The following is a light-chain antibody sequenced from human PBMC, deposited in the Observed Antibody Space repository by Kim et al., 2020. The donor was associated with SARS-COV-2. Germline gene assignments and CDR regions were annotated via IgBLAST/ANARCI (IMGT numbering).Light chain of an antibody. CDR3: QQYNNWPLT. Sequence: EIVMTQSPATVSVSPGEGVTLSCRASETLDRNLAWYQQKPGQSPRLLIYGASTRAAGVPARYTGSGSGTEFTLTISGLQSEDFAVYHCQQYNNWPLTFGGGTKVDIK. CDR2: GAS. J-gene: IGKJ4*01. V-gene: IGKV3-15*01. CDR1: ETLDRN.